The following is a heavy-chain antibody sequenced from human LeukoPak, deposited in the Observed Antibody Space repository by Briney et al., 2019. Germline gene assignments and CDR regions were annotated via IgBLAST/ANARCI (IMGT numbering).Heavy chain of an antibody. V-gene: IGHV3-15*01. CDR1: GFTFSNAC. CDR3: ATYRTGYYYFDY. Sequence: PGGSLTLSCAASGFTFSNACMSWVRHAPGKGLEWVGRIKSKTDGGTTGYSAPVKGRFTISRDDSKNTLYLQMNSLETEGTAVYYCATYRTGYYYFDYWGPGTLVTVSS. CDR2: IKSKTDGGTT. D-gene: IGHD3-9*01. J-gene: IGHJ4*02.